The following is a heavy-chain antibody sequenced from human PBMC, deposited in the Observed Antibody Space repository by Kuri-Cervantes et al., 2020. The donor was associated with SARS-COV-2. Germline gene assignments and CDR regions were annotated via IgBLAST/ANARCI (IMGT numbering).Heavy chain of an antibody. J-gene: IGHJ6*02. Sequence: SETLSLTCTVSGGSISRGSYYWSWIRQPARKGLEWMGRVQTSGSTNYNPSLESRLTISIDTSKNQFSLKLSSVTAADTALYFCARDNAVVAAAGNYSYYAMDVWGQGTTVTVSS. V-gene: IGHV4-61*02. CDR2: VQTSGST. D-gene: IGHD2-15*01. CDR3: ARDNAVVAAAGNYSYYAMDV. CDR1: GGSISRGSYY.